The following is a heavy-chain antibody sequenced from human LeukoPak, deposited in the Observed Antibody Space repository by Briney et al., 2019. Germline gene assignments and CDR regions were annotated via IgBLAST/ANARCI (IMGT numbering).Heavy chain of an antibody. V-gene: IGHV1-18*01. CDR2: ISAYSGNT. CDR1: GYTFTSYG. Sequence: GASVKVSCKASGYTFTSYGISWVRQAPGQGLEWMGWISAYSGNTNYAQKLQGRVTMTTDTSTSTAYMELRSLRSDDTAVYYCARDRRSPPSSLVDYWGQGTLVTVSS. J-gene: IGHJ4*02. CDR3: ARDRRSPPSSLVDY.